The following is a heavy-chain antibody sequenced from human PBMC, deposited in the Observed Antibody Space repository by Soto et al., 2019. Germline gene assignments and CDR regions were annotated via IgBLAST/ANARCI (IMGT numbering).Heavy chain of an antibody. CDR3: AHIIVLATWGYFQH. V-gene: IGHV2-5*02. CDR1: GFSLSTSGVG. D-gene: IGHD2-21*02. CDR2: IYWDDDK. Sequence: QITLKESGPTLVKPTQTLTLTCTFSGFSLSTSGVGVGWIRQPPGKALEWLALIYWDDDKRYSPSLKSRLTITEDTSKNQVVLTMTNMDPVDTATYYCAHIIVLATWGYFQHWGQGTLVTVSS. J-gene: IGHJ1*01.